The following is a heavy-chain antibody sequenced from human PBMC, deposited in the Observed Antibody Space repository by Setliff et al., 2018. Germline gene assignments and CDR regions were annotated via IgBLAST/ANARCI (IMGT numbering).Heavy chain of an antibody. D-gene: IGHD3-3*01. V-gene: IGHV3-21*01. CDR1: GFTFSNFG. CDR3: ARDAPGEYDFWSGYSRRPWFDP. CDR2: ISGSGTYT. J-gene: IGHJ5*02. Sequence: PGGSLRLSCAASGFTFSNFGMNWVRQAPGKGLEWVSSISGSGTYTYTADSVKGRFTISRDNSKNTLYLQMNSLRAEDTAVYYCARDAPGEYDFWSGYSRRPWFDPWGQGTLVTVSS.